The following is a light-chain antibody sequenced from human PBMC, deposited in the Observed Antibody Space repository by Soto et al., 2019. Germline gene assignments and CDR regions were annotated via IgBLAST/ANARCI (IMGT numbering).Light chain of an antibody. J-gene: IGLJ2*01. Sequence: QSALTQPSSVSGSPGQSITISCTGTSSDVGGYNYVSWYQQHPGTAPKLMIYDVSNRPSGVSNRFSGSKSGNTASLTISGLNAEDEADYYCSSSTSSSIVVFGGGTKLTVL. V-gene: IGLV2-14*01. CDR2: DVS. CDR1: SSDVGGYNY. CDR3: SSSTSSSIVV.